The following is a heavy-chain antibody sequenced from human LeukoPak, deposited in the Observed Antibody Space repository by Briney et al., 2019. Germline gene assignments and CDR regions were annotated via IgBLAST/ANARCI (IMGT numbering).Heavy chain of an antibody. D-gene: IGHD5-12*01. CDR3: AKGGGYSGYDPTKGVDSFDY. Sequence: GGSLRLSCAASGFTVSSNYMSWVRQAPGKGLEWVSVIYSGGSTYYADSVKGRFTISRDNSKNTLYLQMNSLRAEDTAVYYCAKGGGYSGYDPTKGVDSFDYWGQGTLVTVSS. V-gene: IGHV3-53*01. CDR2: IYSGGST. CDR1: GFTVSSNY. J-gene: IGHJ4*02.